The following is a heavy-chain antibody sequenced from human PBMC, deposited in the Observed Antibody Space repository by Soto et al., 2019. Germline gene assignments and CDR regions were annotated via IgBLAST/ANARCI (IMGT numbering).Heavy chain of an antibody. V-gene: IGHV3-74*03. Sequence: XGTMRVSGAASGCTFSRYGQHWVRHDPGTGLGWVSRIKSDGSSTSYADSVKGRFTISRDNAKNTLFLQMNSLRAEDTAIYFCASHELGEYSSGLNAFDLWGQGTRVTVPS. CDR1: GCTFSRYG. D-gene: IGHD3-22*01. J-gene: IGHJ3*01. CDR2: IKSDGSST. CDR3: ASHELGEYSSGLNAFDL.